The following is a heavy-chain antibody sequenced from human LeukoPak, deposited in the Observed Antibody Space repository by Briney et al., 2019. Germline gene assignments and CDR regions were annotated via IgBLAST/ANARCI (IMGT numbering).Heavy chain of an antibody. J-gene: IGHJ2*01. D-gene: IGHD6-13*01. CDR3: VKKGIAAAIAGGFDL. CDR2: ISYDGSNK. Sequence: GGSLRLSCAASGFTFSSYAMHWVRQAPGKGLEWVAVISYDGSNKYYADSVKGRFTISRDNSKNTLYLQMNSLRAEDTAVYYCVKKGIAAAIAGGFDLWGRGTLVTVSS. V-gene: IGHV3-30-3*02. CDR1: GFTFSSYA.